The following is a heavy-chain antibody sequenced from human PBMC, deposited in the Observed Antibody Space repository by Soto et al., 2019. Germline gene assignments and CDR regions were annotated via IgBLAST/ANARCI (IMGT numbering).Heavy chain of an antibody. D-gene: IGHD6-25*01. CDR2: ISPNSGAT. CDR1: GYTFTSYG. CDR3: VREMWTRSGPQNFSDN. V-gene: IGHV1-18*01. J-gene: IGHJ4*02. Sequence: QVQLVQSEGELRQPGASVTVSCRASGYTFTSYGIIWVRQAPGQGLEWMGYISPNSGATTYAQNIQSTPNLPKDPSTSTAYMELRSLSSNDTAIYYCVREMWTRSGPQNFSDNWGLGALVTVSS.